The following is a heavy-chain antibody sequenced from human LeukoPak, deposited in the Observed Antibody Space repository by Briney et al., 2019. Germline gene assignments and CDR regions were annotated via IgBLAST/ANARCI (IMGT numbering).Heavy chain of an antibody. CDR1: GGSISSGDYY. V-gene: IGHV4-30-4*08. D-gene: IGHD1-1*01. CDR3: ARAFRNDVSRVDY. J-gene: IGHJ4*02. CDR2: IYYSGST. Sequence: SETLSLTCAVSGGSISSGDYYWSWIRQPPGKGLEWIGYIYYSGSTYYNPSLKSRIIISVDTSKNMFSLKLSSVIAADTAVYYCARAFRNDVSRVDYWGQGTLVTVSS.